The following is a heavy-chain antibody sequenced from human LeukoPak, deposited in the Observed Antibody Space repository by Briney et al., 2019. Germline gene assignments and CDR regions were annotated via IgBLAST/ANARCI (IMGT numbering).Heavy chain of an antibody. CDR2: IIPIFGTA. CDR3: ARTDSSGYLTDY. V-gene: IGHV1-69*05. Sequence: ASVNLSCKASGGTFSSYAISWVRQAPGQGLEWMGRIIPIFGTANYAQKFQGRVTITTDESTSTAYMELSSLRSEDTAVYYCARTDSSGYLTDYWGQGTLVTVSS. CDR1: GGTFSSYA. D-gene: IGHD3-22*01. J-gene: IGHJ4*02.